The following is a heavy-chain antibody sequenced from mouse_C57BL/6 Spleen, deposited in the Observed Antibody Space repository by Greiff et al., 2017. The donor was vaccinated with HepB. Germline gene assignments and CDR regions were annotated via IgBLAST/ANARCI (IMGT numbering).Heavy chain of an antibody. J-gene: IGHJ2*01. D-gene: IGHD2-2*01. V-gene: IGHV5-17*01. Sequence: EVKVVESGGGLVKPGGSLKLSCAASGFTFSDYGMHWVRQAPEKGLEWVAYISSGSSTIYYADTVKGRFTISRDNAKNTLFLQMTSLRSEDTAMYYCARTYGYDLDYWGQGTTLTVSS. CDR3: ARTYGYDLDY. CDR2: ISSGSSTI. CDR1: GFTFSDYG.